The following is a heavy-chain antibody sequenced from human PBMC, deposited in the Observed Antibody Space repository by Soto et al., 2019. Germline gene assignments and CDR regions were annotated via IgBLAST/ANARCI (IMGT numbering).Heavy chain of an antibody. J-gene: IGHJ5*02. CDR3: ARQECSGGSCYSSWFDP. D-gene: IGHD2-15*01. V-gene: IGHV5-51*01. Sequence: PGESLKISCKGSGYSFTSHWIGWVRQMPGKGLEWMGIIYPGDSDTRYSPSFQGQVTISADKSISTAYLQWSSLKASDTAMYYCARQECSGGSCYSSWFDPWGQGTLVTVSS. CDR2: IYPGDSDT. CDR1: GYSFTSHW.